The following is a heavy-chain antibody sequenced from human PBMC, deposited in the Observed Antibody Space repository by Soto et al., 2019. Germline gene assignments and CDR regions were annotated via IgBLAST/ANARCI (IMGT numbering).Heavy chain of an antibody. D-gene: IGHD3-16*01. CDR2: IYNSAST. Sequence: PSETLSLTCTVSGDSISTYYLTWIRQPPGKGLEWIGYIYNSASTKYNPSLKSRVTISVDTSKNQFSLKLSSLTAADTAVYYCARDRFDYIWGSSAPYLDYWGQGALVTVSS. J-gene: IGHJ4*02. CDR1: GDSISTYY. V-gene: IGHV4-59*01. CDR3: ARDRFDYIWGSSAPYLDY.